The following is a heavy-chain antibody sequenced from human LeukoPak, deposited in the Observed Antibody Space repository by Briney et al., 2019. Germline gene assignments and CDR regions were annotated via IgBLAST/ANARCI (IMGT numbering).Heavy chain of an antibody. D-gene: IGHD5-24*01. CDR1: GFTFSSYS. V-gene: IGHV3-21*01. CDR2: ISSSSSYI. Sequence: GGSLRLSCAASGFTFSSYSMNWVRQAPGKGLEWVSSISSSSSYIYYADSVKGRFTISRDNAKNSLYLQMNSLRAEDTAVYYCARDFNWRVGWLQSRYYFDYWGQGTLVTVSS. J-gene: IGHJ4*02. CDR3: ARDFNWRVGWLQSRYYFDY.